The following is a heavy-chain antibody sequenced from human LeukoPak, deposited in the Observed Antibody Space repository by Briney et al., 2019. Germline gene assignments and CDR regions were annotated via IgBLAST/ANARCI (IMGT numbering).Heavy chain of an antibody. CDR2: ISSSGRAV. CDR3: ARAGTDYYDNSGYYYEVFYFDY. D-gene: IGHD3-22*01. V-gene: IGHV3-48*03. CDR1: GFSFSNYK. Sequence: PGGSLRLSCAASGFSFSNYKMNWVRQAPGKGLQWVAYISSSGRAVYYADSVRGRFTISGDNAKNSLHLQMNSLRAEDTAVYYCARAGTDYYDNSGYYYEVFYFDYWGQGTLVTVSS. J-gene: IGHJ4*02.